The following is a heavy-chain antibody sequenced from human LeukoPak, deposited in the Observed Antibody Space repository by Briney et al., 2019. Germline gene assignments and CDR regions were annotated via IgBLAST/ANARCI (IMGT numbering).Heavy chain of an antibody. V-gene: IGHV4-31*11. CDR1: GASISSGTYY. D-gene: IGHD5-24*01. Sequence: SETLSLTCAVSGASISSGTYYWSWLRQHPGKGLEWIRYIYHSGSTFYNPSLKSRVTISTDTSENQFSLNLRSVTAADTAIYYCARDVEMGTIGHYFDSWGQGTLVTVSS. J-gene: IGHJ4*02. CDR3: ARDVEMGTIGHYFDS. CDR2: IYHSGST.